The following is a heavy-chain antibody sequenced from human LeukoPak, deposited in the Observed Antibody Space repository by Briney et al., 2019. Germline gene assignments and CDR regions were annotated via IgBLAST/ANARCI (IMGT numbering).Heavy chain of an antibody. Sequence: GGSLRLFCAASGFTFSSYAMHWVRQAPGKGLEWVAVISYDGSNKYYADSVKGRFTISRDNSKNTLYLQMNSLRAEDTAVYYCARGRGYCSSTSCHDHFDYWGQGTLVTVSS. CDR2: ISYDGSNK. D-gene: IGHD2-2*01. J-gene: IGHJ4*02. V-gene: IGHV3-30-3*01. CDR3: ARGRGYCSSTSCHDHFDY. CDR1: GFTFSSYA.